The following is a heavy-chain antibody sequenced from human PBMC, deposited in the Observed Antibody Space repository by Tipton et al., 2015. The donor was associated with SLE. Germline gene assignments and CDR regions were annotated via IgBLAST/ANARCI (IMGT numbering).Heavy chain of an antibody. D-gene: IGHD1-26*01. CDR1: GFTFSNAW. CDR2: IKSKTDGGTT. V-gene: IGHV3-15*01. CDR3: ATGGSGAESFDY. J-gene: IGHJ4*02. Sequence: SLRLSCAASGFTFSNAWMSWVRQAPGKGLEWVGRIKSKTDGGTTDYAAPVKGRFTISRDDSKNTLYLQMNSLKTEDTAVYYCATGGSGAESFDYWGQGTLVTVSS.